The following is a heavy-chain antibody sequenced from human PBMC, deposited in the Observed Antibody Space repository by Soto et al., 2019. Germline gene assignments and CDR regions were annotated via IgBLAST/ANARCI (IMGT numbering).Heavy chain of an antibody. J-gene: IGHJ4*02. D-gene: IGHD5-18*01. CDR2: IYYSGST. CDR3: ARDNGYSYGYTLDH. CDR1: GGSISSYY. Sequence: PSETLSLTCTVSGGSISSYYWSWIRQPPGKGLEWIGYIYYSGSTHYNPPLKSRVTISVDTSKNQFSLKLSSVTAADTAVYYCARDNGYSYGYTLDHWGQGTLVTVSS. V-gene: IGHV4-59*01.